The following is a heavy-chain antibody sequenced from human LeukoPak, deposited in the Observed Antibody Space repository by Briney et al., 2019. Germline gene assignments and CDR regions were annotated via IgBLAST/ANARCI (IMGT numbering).Heavy chain of an antibody. Sequence: PGGSLRLSCAASGFTLSGSAMHWVRQASGKGLEWVGRIRSKASSYATAYAASVKGRFTISRDDSKNTAYLQMNSLKTEDTAVYYCTRRLNYYDSSGSDYWGQGTLVTVSS. CDR2: IRSKASSYAT. CDR1: GFTLSGSA. D-gene: IGHD3-22*01. CDR3: TRRLNYYDSSGSDY. J-gene: IGHJ4*02. V-gene: IGHV3-73*01.